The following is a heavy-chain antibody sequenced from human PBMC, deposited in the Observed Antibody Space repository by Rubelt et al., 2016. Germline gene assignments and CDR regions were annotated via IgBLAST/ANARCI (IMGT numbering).Heavy chain of an antibody. CDR1: GFTVSSNY. Sequence: VQLVESGGGVVQPGRSLRLSCAASGFTVSSNYMSWVRQAPGKGLEWVSVIYSGGSTYYADSVKGRFTISRHNSKNTLYLQMNSLRAEDTAVYYCARSHMGPYYYGMDVWGQGTTVTVSS. CDR3: ARSHMGPYYYGMDV. V-gene: IGHV3-53*04. CDR2: IYSGGST. D-gene: IGHD2-21*01. J-gene: IGHJ6*02.